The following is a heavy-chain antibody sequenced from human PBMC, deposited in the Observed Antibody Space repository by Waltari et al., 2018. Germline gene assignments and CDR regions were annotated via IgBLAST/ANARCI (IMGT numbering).Heavy chain of an antibody. CDR3: AGGPGTYWSGLLDY. CDR1: GLTFSNIW. V-gene: IGHV3-15*01. J-gene: IGHJ4*02. D-gene: IGHD3-3*01. CDR2: IKSKIDGGTT. Sequence: EVQLVASGGNLVKAGGSLRLSCEVSGLTFSNIWLSWVRQAPGKGLEWVGRIKSKIDGGTTDYAAPVSGRFRISRDDSKNMFYLEMDSLKTEDTAVYFCAGGPGTYWSGLLDYWGPGTLVTVSS.